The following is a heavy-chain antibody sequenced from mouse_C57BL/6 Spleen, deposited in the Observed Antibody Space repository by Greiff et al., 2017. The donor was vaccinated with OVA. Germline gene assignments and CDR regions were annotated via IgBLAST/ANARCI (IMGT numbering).Heavy chain of an antibody. Sequence: EVKLQESGPELVKPGASVKISCKASGYSFTGYYMNWVKQSPEKSLEWIGEINPSTGGTTYNQKFKAKATLTVDKSSSTAYMQLKSLTSEDSAVYYCAVDDYDGDWYFDVWGTGTTVTVSS. V-gene: IGHV1-42*01. CDR2: INPSTGGT. CDR3: AVDDYDGDWYFDV. J-gene: IGHJ1*03. D-gene: IGHD2-4*01. CDR1: GYSFTGYY.